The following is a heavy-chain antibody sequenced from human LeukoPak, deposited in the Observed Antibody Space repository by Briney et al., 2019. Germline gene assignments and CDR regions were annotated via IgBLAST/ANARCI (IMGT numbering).Heavy chain of an antibody. J-gene: IGHJ6*03. Sequence: SETLSLTCIVSGGSIRSSSYNWGWIRQPPGKGLEWIGSIHYTGTTFYNPSLKSRVTISVDTSKNQFSLKLSSVTAADTAVYYCARTGGSFYFYYYMDVWGKGTTVTVSS. CDR3: ARTGGSFYFYYYMDV. V-gene: IGHV4-39*07. CDR2: IHYTGTT. D-gene: IGHD1-26*01. CDR1: GGSIRSSSYN.